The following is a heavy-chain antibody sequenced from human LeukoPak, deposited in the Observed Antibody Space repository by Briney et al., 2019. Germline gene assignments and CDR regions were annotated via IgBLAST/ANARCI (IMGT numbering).Heavy chain of an antibody. CDR1: GYTFTGYY. CDR3: ARADPFFDSSGYHYAFDI. J-gene: IGHJ3*02. Sequence: GASVKVSCKASGYTFTGYYMNWVRQAPGQGLEWMGWINPNSGSTNYAQKFQGRVTMTRDTSISTAYMELSRLRSDDTAVYYCARADPFFDSSGYHYAFDIWGQGTMVTVSS. V-gene: IGHV1-2*02. CDR2: INPNSGST. D-gene: IGHD3-22*01.